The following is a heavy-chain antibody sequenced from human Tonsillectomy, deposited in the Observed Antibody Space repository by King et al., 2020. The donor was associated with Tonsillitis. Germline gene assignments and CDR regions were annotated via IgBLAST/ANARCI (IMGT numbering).Heavy chain of an antibody. CDR2: INPSDSYT. J-gene: IGHJ5*01. CDR1: GYIYDTYW. V-gene: IGHV5-10-1*03. D-gene: IGHD3-16*02. Sequence: QLVQSGAEVKKPGESLRISCKGSGYIYDTYWIIWVRQMPGKGLEWMGRINPSDSYTDYSPSFQGHVSISVDKSISTAYVQWSSLKASDTAMYYCAGIAMITFGGVVVGNWFDSWGEGTVVTVTA. CDR3: AGIAMITFGGVVVGNWFDS.